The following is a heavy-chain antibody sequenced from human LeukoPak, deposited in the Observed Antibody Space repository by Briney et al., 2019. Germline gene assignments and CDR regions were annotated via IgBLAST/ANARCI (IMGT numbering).Heavy chain of an antibody. CDR3: ATFDYLAEYFHH. J-gene: IGHJ1*01. Sequence: PGGSLRLSCAASGFTFSSYWMTWVRQAPGRGLQWVANIKQDGSEKYYVDSVKGRFITSRDNAKNSLYLQMNSLRAEDTAVYYCATFDYLAEYFHHWGQGTLVTVSS. CDR1: GFTFSSYW. V-gene: IGHV3-7*01. D-gene: IGHD3-9*01. CDR2: IKQDGSEK.